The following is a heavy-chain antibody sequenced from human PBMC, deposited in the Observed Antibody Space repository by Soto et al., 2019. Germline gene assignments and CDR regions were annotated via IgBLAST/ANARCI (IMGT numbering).Heavy chain of an antibody. CDR1: GFTFSSYG. D-gene: IGHD6-19*01. Sequence: GESLKISCAASGFTFSSYGMHWVRQAPGKGLEWVAVIWYDGSNKYYADSVKGRFTISRDNSKNTLYLQMNSLRAEDTAVYYCARVIAVAGPFDYWGQGTLVTVSS. V-gene: IGHV3-33*01. CDR2: IWYDGSNK. CDR3: ARVIAVAGPFDY. J-gene: IGHJ4*02.